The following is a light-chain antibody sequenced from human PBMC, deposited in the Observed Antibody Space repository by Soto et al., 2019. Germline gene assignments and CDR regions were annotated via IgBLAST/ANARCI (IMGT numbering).Light chain of an antibody. CDR3: QSYDNSLSAWV. Sequence: QSALTQPPSVSGAPGQRVTISCTGSSSNIGAVFDVHWYQQLPGTAPKLLIYANTNRPSGVPDRFSGSKSGTSASLAITGLQAEDEADYYCQSYDNSLSAWVFGGGTQLTVL. CDR1: SSNIGAVFD. V-gene: IGLV1-40*01. J-gene: IGLJ3*02. CDR2: ANT.